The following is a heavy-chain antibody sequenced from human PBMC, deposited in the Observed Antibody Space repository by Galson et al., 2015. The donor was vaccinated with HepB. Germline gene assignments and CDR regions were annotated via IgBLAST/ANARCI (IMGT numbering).Heavy chain of an antibody. CDR1: GYTFTSYG. J-gene: IGHJ3*02. Sequence: SVKVSCKASGYTFTSYGIHWVRQAPGQGLEWMGWINPNSGGTNYAQKFQGWVTMTRDTSISTAYMELSRLRSDDTAVYYCASSSALAYFDWLYDSFDIWGQGTMVTVSS. V-gene: IGHV1-2*04. CDR2: INPNSGGT. CDR3: ASSSALAYFDWLYDSFDI. D-gene: IGHD3-9*01.